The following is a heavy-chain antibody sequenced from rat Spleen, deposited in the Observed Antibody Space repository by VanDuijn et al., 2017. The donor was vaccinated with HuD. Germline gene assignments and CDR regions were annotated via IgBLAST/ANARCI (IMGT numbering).Heavy chain of an antibody. J-gene: IGHJ3*01. CDR2: ISYSGST. V-gene: IGHV3-1*01. CDR1: GYSITSNY. D-gene: IGHD1-5*01. CDR3: ARYQYRYNPWWFAY. Sequence: EVQLQESGPGLVKPSQSLSLTCSVTGYSITSNYWGWIRKFPGNKMEWIGHISYSGSTSYNPSLKSRISITRDTSKNQFFLQLNSVTTEDTATYYCARYQYRYNPWWFAYWGQGTLVTVSS.